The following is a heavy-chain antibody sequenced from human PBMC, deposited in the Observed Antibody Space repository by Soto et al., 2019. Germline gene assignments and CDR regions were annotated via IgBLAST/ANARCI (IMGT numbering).Heavy chain of an antibody. D-gene: IGHD2-2*01. CDR2: IYSGGST. CDR1: GVTVCRNY. V-gene: IGHV3-53*05. CDR3: RTDTPTTSRDALDI. J-gene: IGHJ3*02. Sequence: GGSLRLSCAASGVTVCRNYMSCVRQAPGNGLEWVSVIYSGGSTYYADSVKGRFTISRDNAKNSLYLQMNSLRAEDKALYYCRTDTPTTSRDALDIWCEGTMVTVAS.